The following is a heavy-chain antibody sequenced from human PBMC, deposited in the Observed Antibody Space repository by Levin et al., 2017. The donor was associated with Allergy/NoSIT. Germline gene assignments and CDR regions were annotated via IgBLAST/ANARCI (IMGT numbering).Heavy chain of an antibody. V-gene: IGHV3-72*01. CDR2: TRNKANSYTT. Sequence: SCVASGFTFSDHYMDWVRQAPGKGLEWVGRTRNKANSYTTEYAASVKGRFNIWRDDSRNSLYLQMNSLKTEDTAVYYWTSSAADYRDFDHWGQGTLVTVSS. CDR3: TSSAADYRDFDH. D-gene: IGHD6-13*01. J-gene: IGHJ4*02. CDR1: GFTFSDHY.